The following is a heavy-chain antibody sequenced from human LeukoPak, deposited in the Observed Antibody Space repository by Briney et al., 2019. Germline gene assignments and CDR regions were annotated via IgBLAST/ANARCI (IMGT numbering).Heavy chain of an antibody. CDR2: IYSGGTT. D-gene: IGHD4-17*01. CDR3: ARGPVTKFEI. J-gene: IGHJ3*02. V-gene: IGHV3-53*01. CDR1: GFTVSSNY. Sequence: WGSLRLSCAASGFTVSSNYMSWVRQALGKGLEWVSVIYSGGTTYYADSVKGRFTISRDNSNNTLYLQMNSLRAEDTAVYYCARGPVTKFEIWGQGTILAVSS.